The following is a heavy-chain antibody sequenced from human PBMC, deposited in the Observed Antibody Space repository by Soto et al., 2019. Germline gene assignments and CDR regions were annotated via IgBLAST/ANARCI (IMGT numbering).Heavy chain of an antibody. Sequence: EVQMVESGGGLVQPGGSLRLSCAASGFTFSSYDMHWVRQATGKGLEWVSAIGTAGETYYPGSVKGRFTISRENAKNSLYLQMNSLRAGDTAVYYCARAPRRGSTWGYYYYYGMDVWGQGTTVTDSS. V-gene: IGHV3-13*01. CDR2: IGTAGET. CDR1: GFTFSSYD. CDR3: ARAPRRGSTWGYYYYYGMDV. J-gene: IGHJ6*02. D-gene: IGHD1-26*01.